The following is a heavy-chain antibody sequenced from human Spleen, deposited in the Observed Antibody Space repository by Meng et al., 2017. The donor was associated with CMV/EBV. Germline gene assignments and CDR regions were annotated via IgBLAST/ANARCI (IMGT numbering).Heavy chain of an antibody. CDR3: AKAQYYDFWSGYPRAYYGMDV. Sequence: GGSLRLSCAASGITCSAYAMTWVRQATGRGLEWVSIIYSGGTSTYYTDSVKGRFTISRDNSKNTLYLQMNSLRAEDTAVYYCAKAQYYDFWSGYPRAYYGMDVWGQGTTVTVSS. CDR2: IYSGGTST. CDR1: GITCSAYA. J-gene: IGHJ6*02. V-gene: IGHV3-23*03. D-gene: IGHD3-3*01.